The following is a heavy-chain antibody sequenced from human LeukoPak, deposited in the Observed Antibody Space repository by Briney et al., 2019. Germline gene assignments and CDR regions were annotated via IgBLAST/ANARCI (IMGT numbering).Heavy chain of an antibody. CDR3: ARVGSSYYYYYYYYMDV. CDR2: IYYSGST. D-gene: IGHD6-6*01. V-gene: IGHV4-61*05. J-gene: IGHJ6*03. Sequence: PSETLSLTCTVSGGSISSSSYYWSWIRQPPGKGLEWIGYIYYSGSTNYNPSLKSRVTISVDTSKNQFSLKLSSVTAADTAVYYCARVGSSYYYYYYYYMDVWGKGTTVTVSS. CDR1: GGSISSSSYY.